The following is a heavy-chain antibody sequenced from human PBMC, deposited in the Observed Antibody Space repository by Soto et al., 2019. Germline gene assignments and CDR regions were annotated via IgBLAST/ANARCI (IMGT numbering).Heavy chain of an antibody. CDR3: AKWGNDWGYYYYGLNV. D-gene: IGHD7-27*01. Sequence: PGGSLRLSCATDGFTFSSFEMNWVRQAPGKGLEWIAHISASGVTKYYADSVKDRFSISRDNSKKLLHLQMRSLRADDTALFYCAKWGNDWGYYYYGLNVWGRGTTVTVSS. V-gene: IGHV3-48*03. CDR1: GFTFSSFE. J-gene: IGHJ6*02. CDR2: ISASGVTK.